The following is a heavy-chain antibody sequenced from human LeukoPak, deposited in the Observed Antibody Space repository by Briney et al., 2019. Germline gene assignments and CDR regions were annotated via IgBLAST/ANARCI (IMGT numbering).Heavy chain of an antibody. CDR1: GGSISNYY. V-gene: IGHV4-59*12. CDR2: INYSGST. D-gene: IGHD1-1*01. CDR3: ARGIGWNEAFDI. J-gene: IGHJ3*02. Sequence: PSETLSLTCTVSGGSISNYYWSWIRQPPGKGLEWIAYINYSGSTNYNPSLKSRVTISVDTSKNHFSLTLSSVTAADTAVYYCARGIGWNEAFDIWGQGTMVTVSS.